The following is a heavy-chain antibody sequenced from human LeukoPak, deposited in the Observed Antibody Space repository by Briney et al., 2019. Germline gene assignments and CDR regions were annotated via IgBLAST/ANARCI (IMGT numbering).Heavy chain of an antibody. CDR3: ASTVVVAATLFVP. CDR1: GYTFTGCY. J-gene: IGHJ5*02. D-gene: IGHD2-15*01. CDR2: INPNSGGT. Sequence: ASVKVSCKASGYTFTGCYMHWVRQAPGQGLEWMGWINPNSGGTNYAQKFQGRVTMTRDTSISIAYMELSRLRSDDTAVYYCASTVVVAATLFVPWGQGTLVTVSS. V-gene: IGHV1-2*02.